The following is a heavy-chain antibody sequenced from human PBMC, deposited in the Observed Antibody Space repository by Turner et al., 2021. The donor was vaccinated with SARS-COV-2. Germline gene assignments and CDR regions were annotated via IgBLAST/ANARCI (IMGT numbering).Heavy chain of an antibody. CDR1: GYTFTGYY. J-gene: IGHJ3*02. CDR2: INPNSGGT. CDR3: AVLEMATITDAFDI. D-gene: IGHD5-12*01. V-gene: IGHV1-2*02. Sequence: QVQLVQSGAEVKKPGASVKVSGKASGYTFTGYYLHWVRQAPGQGLEWMGWINPNSGGTNYAQKFQGRVTMTRDTSISTAYMELSRLRSDDTAVYYCAVLEMATITDAFDIWGQGTMVTVSS.